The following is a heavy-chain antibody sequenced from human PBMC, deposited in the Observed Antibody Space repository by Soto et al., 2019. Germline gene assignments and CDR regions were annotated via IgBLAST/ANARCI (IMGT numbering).Heavy chain of an antibody. D-gene: IGHD3-10*01. J-gene: IGHJ4*02. CDR1: GFTVGNNY. Sequence: EVQLVESGGGLIQPGGSLKLSCAASGFTVGNNYMSWVRQAPGKGLEWVSLIYSTGTTKYADSVKGRFTVSRDNAKNTLYLQMNSLRAEDTAGYYCAKDGRGSGSYYNSFGYWGQGTLVTVSS. CDR2: IYSTGTT. CDR3: AKDGRGSGSYYNSFGY. V-gene: IGHV3-53*01.